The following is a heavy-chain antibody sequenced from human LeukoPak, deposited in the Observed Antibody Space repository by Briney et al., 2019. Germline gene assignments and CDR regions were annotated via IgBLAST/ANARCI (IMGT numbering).Heavy chain of an antibody. CDR1: GGSISNYY. V-gene: IGHV4-59*01. CDR2: INYSGSA. J-gene: IGHJ4*02. Sequence: KTSETLSLTCTVSGGSISNYYWSWIRQPPGKGLEWIGYINYSGSANYNPSLKSRVTMSVDTSKNQFSLKLTSVTAADTAVYYCARVYRGDFWSGYSTHFDYWGQGTLVTVSS. CDR3: ARVYRGDFWSGYSTHFDY. D-gene: IGHD3-3*01.